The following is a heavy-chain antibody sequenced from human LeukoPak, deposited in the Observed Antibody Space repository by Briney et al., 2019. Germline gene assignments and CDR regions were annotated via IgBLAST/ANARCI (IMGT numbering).Heavy chain of an antibody. D-gene: IGHD3-22*01. CDR3: ARDPRPSYDSSDYYYPGDY. CDR2: INPSGGST. CDR1: GHTFTSYY. Sequence: ASVKVSCKASGHTFTSYYMHWVRQAPGQGLEWMAIINPSGGSTRYAQKFQGRVTMTRDTSTSTVSMELSSLRSDDTAVYYCARDPRPSYDSSDYYYPGDYWGQGTLVTVSS. J-gene: IGHJ4*02. V-gene: IGHV1-46*01.